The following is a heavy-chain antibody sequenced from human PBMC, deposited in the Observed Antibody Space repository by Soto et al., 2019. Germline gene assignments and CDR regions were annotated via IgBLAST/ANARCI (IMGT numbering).Heavy chain of an antibody. CDR3: ARTRIDSYGYISHYYYGMDV. D-gene: IGHD5-18*01. CDR1: GFTFSSYA. Sequence: GGSLRLSCAASGFTFSSYAMHWVRQAPGKGLEWVAVISYDGSNKYYADSVKGRFTISRDNSKNTLYLQMNSLRAEDTAVYYCARTRIDSYGYISHYYYGMDVWGQGTTVTVSS. J-gene: IGHJ6*02. CDR2: ISYDGSNK. V-gene: IGHV3-30-3*01.